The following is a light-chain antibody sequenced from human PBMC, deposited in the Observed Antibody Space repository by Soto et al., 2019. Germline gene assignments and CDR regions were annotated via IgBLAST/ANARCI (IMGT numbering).Light chain of an antibody. Sequence: DVRMTQSPSSLSASVGDTITITCRASQTINTYLNWFQQKPGEPPRLLIYGASTLHDGVPSRFSGSGSETEFTLTISSLQPDDSATYYCQPYNSYSRTFGQGTKVDIK. CDR1: QTINTY. J-gene: IGKJ1*01. CDR3: QPYNSYSRT. V-gene: IGKV1-16*01. CDR2: GAS.